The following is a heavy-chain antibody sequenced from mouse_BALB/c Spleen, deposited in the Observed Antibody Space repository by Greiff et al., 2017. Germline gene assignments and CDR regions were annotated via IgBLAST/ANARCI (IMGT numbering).Heavy chain of an antibody. CDR2: ISSGGSYT. CDR1: GFTFSSYG. D-gene: IGHD3-3*01. CDR3: ARHGGTGYFDY. V-gene: IGHV5-6*01. J-gene: IGHJ2*01. Sequence: EVHLVESGGDLVKPGGSLKLSCAAPGFTFSSYGMSWVRQTPDKRLEWVATISSGGSYTYYPDSVKGRFTISRDNAKNTLYLQMSSLKSEDTAMYYCARHGGTGYFDYWGQGTTLTVSS.